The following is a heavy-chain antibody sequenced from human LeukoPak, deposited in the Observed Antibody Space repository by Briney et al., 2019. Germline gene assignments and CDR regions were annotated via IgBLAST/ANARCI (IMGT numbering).Heavy chain of an antibody. D-gene: IGHD3-22*01. CDR2: MNSDGSTT. V-gene: IGHV3-74*01. CDR1: GFTFSRDW. J-gene: IGHJ6*02. CDR3: ARDTNYYDSSGYYYYYGMDV. Sequence: GGSLRLSCAASGFTFSRDWMHWVRQAPGKGLVWVSRMNSDGSTTNYADSVKGRFTISRDNAKNTLYLQMNSLRAEDTAVYYCARDTNYYDSSGYYYYYGMDVWGQGTTVTVSS.